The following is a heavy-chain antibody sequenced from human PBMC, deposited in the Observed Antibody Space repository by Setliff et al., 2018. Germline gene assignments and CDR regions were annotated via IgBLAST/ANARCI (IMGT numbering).Heavy chain of an antibody. Sequence: SETLSLTCAVYGESFSGYFWSWIRQTPEKGLEWIGEISHSGNTNYNPSLKSRVTISVDTSKNQFSLKLDSVIVADTAVYYCASNPFNSGPPYYFDYWGQGTLVTVSS. J-gene: IGHJ4*02. CDR2: ISHSGNT. CDR3: ASNPFNSGPPYYFDY. V-gene: IGHV4-34*01. CDR1: GESFSGYF. D-gene: IGHD6-19*01.